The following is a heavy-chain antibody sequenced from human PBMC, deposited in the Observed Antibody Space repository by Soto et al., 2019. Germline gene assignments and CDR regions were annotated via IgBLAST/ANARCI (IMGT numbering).Heavy chain of an antibody. CDR2: INAGNGNT. CDR1: GYTFTSYA. D-gene: IGHD4-4*01. J-gene: IGHJ4*02. CDR3: ARACSQTKVPEYFEF. V-gene: IGHV1-3*01. Sequence: ASVKVSCKASGYTFTSYAMHWVRQAPGQRLERMGWINAGNGNTEYSQKFQGRVTITRDTSASTAYMELSSLRSEDTAVYYCARACSQTKVPEYFEFGVQGTVVSGSA.